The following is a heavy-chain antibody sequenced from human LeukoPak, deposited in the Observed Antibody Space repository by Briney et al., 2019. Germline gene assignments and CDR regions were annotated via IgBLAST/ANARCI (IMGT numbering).Heavy chain of an antibody. CDR1: GFTFSSYE. V-gene: IGHV3-48*03. D-gene: IGHD5-18*01. CDR2: ISSSGSTI. J-gene: IGHJ4*02. CDR3: ARVGYSYGLDYFDY. Sequence: PGGSLRLSCGASGFTFSSYEMNWVRQAPGKGLEWVSYISSSGSTIYYSDSVKGRFTISRDNAKNSLYLQMNSLRAEDTAVYYCARVGYSYGLDYFDYWGQGNLVTVS.